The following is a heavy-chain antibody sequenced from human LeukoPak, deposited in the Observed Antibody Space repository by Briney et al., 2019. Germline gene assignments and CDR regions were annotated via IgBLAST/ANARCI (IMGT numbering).Heavy chain of an antibody. V-gene: IGHV4-39*01. CDR1: GGPISSSTYY. D-gene: IGHD3-10*01. J-gene: IGHJ4*02. CDR2: IYYSGNT. CDR3: ARRFREYQGYCFDY. Sequence: PSETLSLTCTVSGGPISSSTYYWAWIRQPPGKGLEWIGSIYYSGNTYYNPSLKSRFTISVDTSKNQFSLKLSSVTATDTAVYYCARRFREYQGYCFDYWGQGTLVTVSS.